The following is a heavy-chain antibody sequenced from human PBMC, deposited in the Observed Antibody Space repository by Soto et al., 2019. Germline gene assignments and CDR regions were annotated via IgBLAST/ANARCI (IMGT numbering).Heavy chain of an antibody. D-gene: IGHD4-17*01. V-gene: IGHV4-59*01. CDR1: GGSISSYY. CDR2: ISYRGST. J-gene: IGHJ5*02. CDR3: ARKRRMGYGDWAGEIWFDP. Sequence: KASETLSLTCTVFGGSISSYYWGWIRQPPGKGLEWIGYISYRGSTDYSPSLQSRVTISLDTSKKEFSLKLSSVTAADTAVYYCARKRRMGYGDWAGEIWFDPWGQGTLVTVSS.